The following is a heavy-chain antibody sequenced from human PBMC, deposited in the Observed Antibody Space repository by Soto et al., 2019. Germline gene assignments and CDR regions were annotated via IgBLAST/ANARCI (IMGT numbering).Heavy chain of an antibody. D-gene: IGHD4-17*01. CDR3: TRDFLTTVVTPYDY. CDR2: IRSKAYGGTT. J-gene: IGHJ4*02. CDR1: GFTFGDYA. V-gene: IGHV3-49*04. Sequence: SLRLSCTASGFTFGDYAMSWVRQAPGKGLEWVGFIRSKAYGGTTEYAASVKGRFTISRDDSKSIAYLQMNSLKTEDTAVYYCTRDFLTTVVTPYDYWGQGTLVTVYS.